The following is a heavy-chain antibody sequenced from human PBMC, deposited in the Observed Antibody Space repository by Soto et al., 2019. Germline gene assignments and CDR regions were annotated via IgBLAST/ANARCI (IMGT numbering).Heavy chain of an antibody. Sequence: TSETLSLTCSVSGVSLTSGTYYWSWIRQHPGKGLEWIGYIFYSGSTDYNPSLKRRVNISVDTSKNQFSLKLSSVTAADTAVYYCASTEDFFDYWGQGTLVTVSS. V-gene: IGHV4-31*03. CDR3: ASTEDFFDY. CDR1: GVSLTSGTYY. J-gene: IGHJ4*02. CDR2: IFYSGST.